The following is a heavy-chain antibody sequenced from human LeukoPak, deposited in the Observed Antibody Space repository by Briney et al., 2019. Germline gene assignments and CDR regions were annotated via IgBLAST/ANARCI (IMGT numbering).Heavy chain of an antibody. V-gene: IGHV3-74*01. Sequence: GGSLRLSCATSEFTFSSYWMHWVRQVPGKGLVWVSRINGDGSTTLYADSVKGRFTISRDNAKNTLYLEMNSLRGEDKALYYCARRSQLGGFYDYWGQGTLVTVSS. CDR1: EFTFSSYW. CDR2: INGDGSTT. D-gene: IGHD3-16*01. CDR3: ARRSQLGGFYDY. J-gene: IGHJ4*02.